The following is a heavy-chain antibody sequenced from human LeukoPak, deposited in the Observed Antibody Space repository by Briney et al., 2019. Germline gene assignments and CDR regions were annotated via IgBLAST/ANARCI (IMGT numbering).Heavy chain of an antibody. D-gene: IGHD1-26*01. J-gene: IGHJ4*02. CDR2: IKPDGTEK. V-gene: IGHV3-7*01. CDR1: GFTFSNYW. CDR3: ARWSLGARDFDY. Sequence: GGSLRLSCAASGFTFSNYWMSWVRQAPGKGLEWVANIKPDGTEKNYVDSVKGRFTISRDDAENSLYLQMNSLRAEDTAVYYCARWSLGARDFDYWGQGTLVTVSS.